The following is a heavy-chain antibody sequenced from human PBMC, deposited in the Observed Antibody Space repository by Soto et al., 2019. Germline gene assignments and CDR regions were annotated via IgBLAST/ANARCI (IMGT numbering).Heavy chain of an antibody. Sequence: EVQLVESGGGLVKPGGSLRLSCAASGFTFSSYSMNWVRQAPGKGLEWVSSISGSSSYIYYADSVKGRFTISRDNAKNSLYRQMNSLRAEDTAVYYCARDWGGEGTFDYWGQGTLVTVSS. D-gene: IGHD3-16*01. CDR1: GFTFSSYS. CDR3: ARDWGGEGTFDY. V-gene: IGHV3-21*01. J-gene: IGHJ4*02. CDR2: ISGSSSYI.